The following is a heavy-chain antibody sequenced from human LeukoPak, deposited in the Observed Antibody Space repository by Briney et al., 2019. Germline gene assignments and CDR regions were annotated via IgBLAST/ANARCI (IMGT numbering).Heavy chain of an antibody. V-gene: IGHV1-69*13. J-gene: IGHJ5*02. CDR2: IIPIFGTA. Sequence: ASVEVSCKASGGTFSSYAISWVRQAPGQGLEWMGGIIPIFGTANYAQKFQGRVTITADESTSTAYMELSSLRSEDTAVYYCARDFIGLGSVVVTEYNWFDPWGQGTLVTVSS. CDR1: GGTFSSYA. CDR3: ARDFIGLGSVVVTEYNWFDP. D-gene: IGHD2-21*02.